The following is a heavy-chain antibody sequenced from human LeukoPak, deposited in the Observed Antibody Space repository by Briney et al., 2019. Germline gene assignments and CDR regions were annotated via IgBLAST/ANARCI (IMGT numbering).Heavy chain of an antibody. CDR3: ASDPSYGSGSTSDY. CDR1: GFTFSSYS. CDR2: ISSSSSYI. Sequence: PGGSLRLSCAASGFTFSSYSMNWVRQAPGKGLEWVSSISSSSSYIYYADSVKGRFTISRDNAKNSLYLQMNSLRAEDTAVYYCASDPSYGSGSTSDYWGQGTLVTVSS. D-gene: IGHD3-10*01. V-gene: IGHV3-21*01. J-gene: IGHJ4*02.